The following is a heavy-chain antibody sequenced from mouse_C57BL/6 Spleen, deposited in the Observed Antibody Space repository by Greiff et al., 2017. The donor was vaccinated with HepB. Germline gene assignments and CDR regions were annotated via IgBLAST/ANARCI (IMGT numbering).Heavy chain of an antibody. CDR3: ARRTTVVAYYFDY. V-gene: IGHV1-66*01. D-gene: IGHD1-1*01. CDR1: GYSFTSYY. CDR2: IYPGSGNT. Sequence: QVQLQQSGPELVKPGASVKISCKASGYSFTSYYIHWVKQRPGQGLEWIGWIYPGSGNTKYNEKFKGKATLTADTSSSTAYMQLSSLTSEDSAVYYCARRTTVVAYYFDYWGQGTTLTVSS. J-gene: IGHJ2*01.